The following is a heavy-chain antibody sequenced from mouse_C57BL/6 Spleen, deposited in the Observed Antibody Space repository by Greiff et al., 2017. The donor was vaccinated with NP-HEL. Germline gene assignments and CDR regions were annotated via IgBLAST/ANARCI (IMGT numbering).Heavy chain of an antibody. CDR2: IDPSDSET. CDR3: ARGGYDFDY. D-gene: IGHD2-14*01. CDR1: GYTFTSYW. V-gene: IGHV1-52*01. Sequence: QVQLQQPGAELVRPGSSVKLSCTASGYTFTSYWMHWVKQRPIQGLEWIGNIDPSDSETNYNQKFKDKATLTVDKSSSTAYMQLSSLTSEDSAVYYCARGGYDFDYWGQGTTLTVSA. J-gene: IGHJ2*01.